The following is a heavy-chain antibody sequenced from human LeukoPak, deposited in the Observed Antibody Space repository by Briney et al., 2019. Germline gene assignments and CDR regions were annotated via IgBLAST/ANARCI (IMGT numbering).Heavy chain of an antibody. CDR3: ARAYYYDSSAAIDY. Sequence: SETLSLTCGVYGGSFSGYYWNWIRQPPGMGPEWIGEINHRGGTGYNPSLKSRVTMSVDTSKNVFSLKLTSVTAADTAVYYCARAYYYDSSAAIDYWGQGILVTVSS. J-gene: IGHJ4*02. CDR2: INHRGGT. V-gene: IGHV4-34*01. D-gene: IGHD3-22*01. CDR1: GGSFSGYY.